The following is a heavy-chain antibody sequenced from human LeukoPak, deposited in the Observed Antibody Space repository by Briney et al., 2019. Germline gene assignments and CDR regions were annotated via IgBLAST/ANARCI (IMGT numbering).Heavy chain of an antibody. CDR1: GYTFTSFG. V-gene: IGHV1-46*01. J-gene: IGHJ4*02. D-gene: IGHD1-26*01. Sequence: ASVKVSCKASGYTFTSFGISWVRQAPGQGLEWMGVINPSGGNTNYAQKFQGRVTLTRDTSARTVYMELSSLRSEDTAFYYCARDIVGATTETFDYWGQGTLVTVSS. CDR3: ARDIVGATTETFDY. CDR2: INPSGGNT.